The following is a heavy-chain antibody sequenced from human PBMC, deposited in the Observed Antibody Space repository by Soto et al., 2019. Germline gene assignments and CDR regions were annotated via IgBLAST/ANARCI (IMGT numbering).Heavy chain of an antibody. J-gene: IGHJ4*02. Sequence: QVHLVQSGAEVKKPGASVKVSCKCSGYTFTSYGITGVRQAPGQGLEWMGWISAHNGNTDYAQKLQGRGTVTRDTSTSTAYMELRSLRSDDTAVYYGARGRYGDYWGQGALVTVSS. CDR3: ARGRYGDY. V-gene: IGHV1-18*01. CDR2: ISAHNGNT. CDR1: GYTFTSYG. D-gene: IGHD1-1*01.